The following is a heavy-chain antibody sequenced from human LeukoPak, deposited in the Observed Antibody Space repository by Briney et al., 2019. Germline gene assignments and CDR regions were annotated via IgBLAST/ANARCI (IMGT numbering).Heavy chain of an antibody. D-gene: IGHD3-10*01. J-gene: IGHJ6*04. CDR2: INSDGSST. CDR1: GFTFSSYW. CDR3: ARERGGGSGLDV. V-gene: IGHV3-74*01. Sequence: GGSLRLSCAASGFTFSSYWMHWVRQAPGKGLVWVSRINSDGSSTSYADSVKGRFTISRDNAKNTLYLQMNSLRAEDTAVYYCARERGGGSGLDVWGKGTTVTISS.